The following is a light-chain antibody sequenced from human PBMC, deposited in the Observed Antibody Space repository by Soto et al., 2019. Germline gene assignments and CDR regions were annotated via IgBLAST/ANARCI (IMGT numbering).Light chain of an antibody. J-gene: IGLJ2*01. CDR2: EGT. V-gene: IGLV2-23*03. CDR1: SSYIL. CDR3: CSFVGSSTVVV. Sequence: QSALTQPASVSGSPGQSITISYTGTSSYILVSWYQLHPGKLPKLIIYEGTKRASGVSNRFSGSGSGNTASLTISGLQAEDEADHYCCSFVGSSTVVVFGGVTQLTVL.